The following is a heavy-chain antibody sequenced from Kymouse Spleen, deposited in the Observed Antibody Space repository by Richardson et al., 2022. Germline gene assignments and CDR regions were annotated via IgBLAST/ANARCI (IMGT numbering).Heavy chain of an antibody. CDR3: ARQRAAVAGEDLPGMDV. CDR2: IYYSGST. D-gene: IGHD6-19*01. CDR1: GGSISSSSYY. V-gene: IGHV4-39*01. J-gene: IGHJ6*02. Sequence: QLQLQESGPGLVKPSETLSLTCTVSGGSISSSSYYWGWIRQPPGKGLEWIGSIYYSGSTYYNPSLKSRVTISVDTSKNQFSLKLSSVTAADTAVYYCARQRAAVAGEDLPGMDVWGQGTTVTVSS.